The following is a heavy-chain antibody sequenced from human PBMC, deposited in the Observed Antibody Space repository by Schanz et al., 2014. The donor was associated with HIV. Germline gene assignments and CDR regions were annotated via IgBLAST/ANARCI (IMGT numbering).Heavy chain of an antibody. D-gene: IGHD4-4*01. CDR3: ARDRLHPGNGMDV. CDR1: GFNFDSYG. CDR2: ISYDGTKK. J-gene: IGHJ6*02. Sequence: QEQLVESGGGVVQPGRSLRLSCVASGFNFDSYGMHWVRQAPGKGLEWVAVISYDGTKKQYADSVKGRFTISRDNSKKTVFLQMNNLRAEDTAVYYCARDRLHPGNGMDVWGQGTTVTVSS. V-gene: IGHV3-30*03.